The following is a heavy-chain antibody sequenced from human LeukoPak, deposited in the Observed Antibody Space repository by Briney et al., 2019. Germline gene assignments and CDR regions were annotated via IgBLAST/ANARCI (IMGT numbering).Heavy chain of an antibody. CDR2: ISAYNGNT. CDR3: AKVSSGWFRQWYFDY. V-gene: IGHV1-18*01. CDR1: GYTFTSYG. J-gene: IGHJ4*02. Sequence: ASVKVSCKASGYTFTSYGISWVRQAPGQGLEWMGWISAYNGNTNYAQKLQGRVTMTTDTSTSTAYMELRSLRSDDTAVYYCAKVSSGWFRQWYFDYWGQGTLVTVSS. D-gene: IGHD6-19*01.